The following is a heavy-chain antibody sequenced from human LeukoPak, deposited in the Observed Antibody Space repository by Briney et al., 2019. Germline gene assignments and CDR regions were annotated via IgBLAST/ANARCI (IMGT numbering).Heavy chain of an antibody. Sequence: SETLSLTCTVSGGSISSYYWGWIRQPAGKGLEWIGRIYTSGSTNYNPSLKSRVTMSVDTSKNQFSLKLSSVTAADTAVYYCARHPWGGYSGYEFDYWGQGTLVTVSS. J-gene: IGHJ4*02. D-gene: IGHD5-12*01. V-gene: IGHV4-4*07. CDR1: GGSISSYY. CDR3: ARHPWGGYSGYEFDY. CDR2: IYTSGST.